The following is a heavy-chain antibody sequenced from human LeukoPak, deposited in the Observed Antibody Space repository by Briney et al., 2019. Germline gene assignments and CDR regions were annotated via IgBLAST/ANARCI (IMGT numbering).Heavy chain of an antibody. CDR2: ISSSSSYT. V-gene: IGHV3-11*05. CDR1: GFTFSDYY. D-gene: IGHD5-12*01. J-gene: IGHJ4*02. CDR3: ARVLGGYSGYGPFDY. Sequence: GGSLRPSCAASGFTFSDYYMSWIRQAPGKGLEWVSYISSSSSYTNYADSVKGRFTISRDNAKNSLYLQMNSLRAEDTAVYYCARVLGGYSGYGPFDYWGQGTLVTVSS.